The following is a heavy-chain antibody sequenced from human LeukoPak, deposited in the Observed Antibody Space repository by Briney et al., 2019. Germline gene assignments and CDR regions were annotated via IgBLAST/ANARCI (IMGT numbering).Heavy chain of an antibody. CDR1: GFTFSSYE. CDR3: ARGFGNSGVSPFDY. V-gene: IGHV3-48*03. Sequence: GGSLRLSCAASGFTFSSYEMNWVRQAPGKGLEWVSYISSSGSTIYYADSVKGRFTISRDNAKNSLYLQMNSLRAEDTAVYYCARGFGNSGVSPFDYWGQGTLVTVSS. CDR2: ISSSGSTI. D-gene: IGHD4-23*01. J-gene: IGHJ4*02.